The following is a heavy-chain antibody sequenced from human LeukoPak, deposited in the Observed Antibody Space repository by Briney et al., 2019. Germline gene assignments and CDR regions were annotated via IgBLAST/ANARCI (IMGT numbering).Heavy chain of an antibody. CDR3: ARDRSDFSLLYHYFYMDV. Sequence: GGSLRLSCAASGFTFDDYGMSWVRQAPGKGLEWVSGINWNGGSTGYADSVKGRFTISRDSVRHSLYLQMNSLRDEDTAIYYCARDRSDFSLLYHYFYMDVWGKGTTVTVSS. V-gene: IGHV3-20*04. D-gene: IGHD3-3*01. CDR2: INWNGGST. J-gene: IGHJ6*03. CDR1: GFTFDDYG.